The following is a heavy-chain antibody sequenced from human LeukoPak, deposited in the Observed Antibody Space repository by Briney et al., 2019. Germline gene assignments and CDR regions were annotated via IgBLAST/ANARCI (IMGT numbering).Heavy chain of an antibody. CDR1: GFTFSSYS. V-gene: IGHV3-21*01. CDR2: ISSSSYI. Sequence: GGSLRLSCAASGFTFSSYSMNWVRLAPGKGLEWVSSISSSSYIYYADSVKGRFTISRDNAKNSLYLQMNSLRAEDTAVYYCARGYCSGGSCYGAFDIWGQGTMVTVSS. J-gene: IGHJ3*02. D-gene: IGHD2-15*01. CDR3: ARGYCSGGSCYGAFDI.